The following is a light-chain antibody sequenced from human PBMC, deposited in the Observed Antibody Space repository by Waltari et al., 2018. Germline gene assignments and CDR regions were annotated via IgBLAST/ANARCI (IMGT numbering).Light chain of an antibody. CDR2: DVS. CDR1: RSDVGGYNL. Sequence: QSALTQPASVSGSPGQSITISCPGTRSDVGGYNLVSWYQQHPGKAPKLLRYDVSSRPSGVSNRFSGSKFGNTASLTISGLQAEDEADYYCSSYTTSSTLVFGGGTRLTVL. J-gene: IGLJ3*02. CDR3: SSYTTSSTLV. V-gene: IGLV2-14*01.